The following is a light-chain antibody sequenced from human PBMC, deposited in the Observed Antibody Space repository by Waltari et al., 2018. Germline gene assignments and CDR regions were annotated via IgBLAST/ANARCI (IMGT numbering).Light chain of an antibody. CDR1: QSLLHSNGNTY. J-gene: IGKJ4*01. CDR2: GGS. V-gene: IGKV2-40*01. Sequence: DIVMTQTPLSLPIPPGEPASISCRSSQSLLHSNGNTYLHWYLQKPGQSPQLLIYGGSNRASGVPDRFSGSGSGTDFTLKISKVEAEDVGVYYCVQAIAFPLTFGGGTKVGIK. CDR3: VQAIAFPLT.